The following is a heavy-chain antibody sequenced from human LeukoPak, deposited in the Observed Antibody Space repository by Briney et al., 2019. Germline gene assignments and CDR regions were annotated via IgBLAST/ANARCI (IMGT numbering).Heavy chain of an antibody. CDR1: GFTVSSNY. CDR2: IYSGGST. CDR3: ARLQYPNTADRDAFDI. D-gene: IGHD4-11*01. V-gene: IGHV3-66*02. Sequence: PGGSLRLSCAASGFTVSSNYMSWVRQAPGKGLEWVSVIYSGGSTYYADSVKGRFTISRDNSKNTLYPQMNSLRAEDTAVYYCARLQYPNTADRDAFDIWGQGTMVTVSS. J-gene: IGHJ3*02.